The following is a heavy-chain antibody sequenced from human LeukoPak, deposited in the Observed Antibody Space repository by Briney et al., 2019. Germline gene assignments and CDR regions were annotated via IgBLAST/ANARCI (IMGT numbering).Heavy chain of an antibody. CDR1: GGSISSYY. CDR3: ASRKLGNDY. J-gene: IGHJ4*02. Sequence: SETLSLTCTVSGGSISSYYWSWIRQTPGKGLEWIGYIYYSGSTNFNPSLKSRVTISVDTSKNQFSLKMSSVTAADTAVYYCASRKLGNDYWGQGTLVTVSS. D-gene: IGHD7-27*01. CDR2: IYYSGST. V-gene: IGHV4-59*01.